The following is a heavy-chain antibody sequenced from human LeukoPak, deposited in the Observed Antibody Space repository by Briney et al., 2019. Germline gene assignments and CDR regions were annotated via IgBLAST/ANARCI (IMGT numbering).Heavy chain of an antibody. D-gene: IGHD3-16*02. CDR3: AKGPRVFGGLIGSGGYYFDY. J-gene: IGHJ4*02. V-gene: IGHV3-23*01. CDR2: ISGSGTST. Sequence: PVGSLRLSCAASGFTFSNYAMTWVRQAPGQGLEWVSGISGSGTSTYFADSVKGRFTISRDNPKNMLYLEMNSLRAEDTAVYYCAKGPRVFGGLIGSGGYYFDYWGQGTLVTVSS. CDR1: GFTFSNYA.